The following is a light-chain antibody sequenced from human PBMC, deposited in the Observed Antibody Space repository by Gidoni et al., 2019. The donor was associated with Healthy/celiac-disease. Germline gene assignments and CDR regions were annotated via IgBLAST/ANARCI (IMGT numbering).Light chain of an antibody. V-gene: IGKV1-5*03. CDR3: QQYNSYPWT. J-gene: IGKJ1*01. CDR1: QSISSW. CDR2: KAS. Sequence: DSQMTQSPSTLSASVGDRVTITCRASQSISSWLAWYQQKPGNAPQLLIYKASSLESGVPSRFRGSGSGTEFTLPISSLQPDDFATYYCQQYNSYPWTFXQXTKVEIQ.